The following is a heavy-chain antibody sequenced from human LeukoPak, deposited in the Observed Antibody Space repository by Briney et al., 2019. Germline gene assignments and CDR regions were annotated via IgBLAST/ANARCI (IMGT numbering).Heavy chain of an antibody. CDR3: ARWMSQWFGEDHDAFDI. CDR1: GYTFTSYG. Sequence: ASVKVSCKASGYTFTSYGISWVRHAPGQGLEWMVWISAYNGNTNYAQKLQGRVTMTTDTSTSTAYMELRSLRSDDTAVYYCARWMSQWFGEDHDAFDIWGQGTMVTVSS. J-gene: IGHJ3*02. CDR2: ISAYNGNT. D-gene: IGHD3-10*01. V-gene: IGHV1-18*01.